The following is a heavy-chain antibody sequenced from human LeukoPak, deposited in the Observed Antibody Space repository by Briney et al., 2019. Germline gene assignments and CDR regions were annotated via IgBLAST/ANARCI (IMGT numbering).Heavy chain of an antibody. D-gene: IGHD4-23*01. V-gene: IGHV3-30-3*01. CDR1: GFTFSDYY. J-gene: IGHJ6*02. CDR2: ISYDGSNK. CDR3: ARNAVAPSLYGMDV. Sequence: GGSLGLSCAASGFTFSDYYMSWIRQAPGKGLEWVAVISYDGSNKYYADSVKGRFTISRDNSKNTLYLQMNSLRAEDTAVYYCARNAVAPSLYGMDVWGQGTTVTVSS.